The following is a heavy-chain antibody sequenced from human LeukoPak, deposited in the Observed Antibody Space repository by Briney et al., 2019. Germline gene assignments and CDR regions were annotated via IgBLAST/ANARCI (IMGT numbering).Heavy chain of an antibody. CDR2: VYSSGAT. D-gene: IGHD3-10*01. Sequence: GGSLRLSCAASGFTVSNSYMSWVRQAPGKGLEWVSVVYSSGATYYADSVKGRFTISRDNSMNTLYLQMNSLRAEDTAVYYCASSVVRDLEPYYWGQGTLVSVSS. V-gene: IGHV3-53*01. CDR3: ASSVVRDLEPYY. CDR1: GFTVSNSY. J-gene: IGHJ4*02.